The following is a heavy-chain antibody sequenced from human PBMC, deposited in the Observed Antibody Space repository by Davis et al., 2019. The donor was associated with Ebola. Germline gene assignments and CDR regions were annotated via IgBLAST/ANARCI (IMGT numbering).Heavy chain of an antibody. V-gene: IGHV4-59*11. CDR2: IYDSGRT. CDR1: DGSISSHY. D-gene: IGHD2-21*01. CDR3: SRFGEGAY. J-gene: IGHJ4*02. Sequence: PSETLSLTCTVSDGSISSHYWNWFRQPPGKGLEWIGFIYDSGRTNYNPSLKSRVTISADTSKNQFSLNLSSVTAADTAVYFCSRFGEGAYWGQGTLVTVSP.